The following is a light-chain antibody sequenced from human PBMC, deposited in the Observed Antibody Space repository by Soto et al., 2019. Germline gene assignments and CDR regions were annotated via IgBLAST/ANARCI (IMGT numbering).Light chain of an antibody. CDR3: QQYGNSPLT. V-gene: IGKV3-11*01. CDR2: DAS. J-gene: IGKJ4*01. Sequence: EIVLTQSPTTLSLSPGERAILSCRASQSVGNHLAWYQQKAGQAPRLLIYDASNRATGVPDRFSGSGSGTDFTLTISRLEPEDFALYYCQQYGNSPLTFGGGTKVDIK. CDR1: QSVGNH.